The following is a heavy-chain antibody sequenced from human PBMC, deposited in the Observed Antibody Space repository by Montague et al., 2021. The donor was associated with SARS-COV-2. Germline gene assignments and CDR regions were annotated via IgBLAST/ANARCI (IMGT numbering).Heavy chain of an antibody. CDR3: ARETPLRFGELRDY. CDR1: GGSISSSSYY. Sequence: SETLSLTCTVSGGSISSSSYYWGWIRQPPGKGLEWIGSIYYSGSTYYNPSLKSRVTISVDTSKNQLSLKLSSVTATDTAVYYCARETPLRFGELRDYWGQGTLVTVSS. V-gene: IGHV4-39*02. J-gene: IGHJ4*02. CDR2: IYYSGST. D-gene: IGHD3-16*01.